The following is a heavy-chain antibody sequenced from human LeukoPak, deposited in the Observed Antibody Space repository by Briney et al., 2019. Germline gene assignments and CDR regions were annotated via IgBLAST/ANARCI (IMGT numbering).Heavy chain of an antibody. J-gene: IGHJ4*02. CDR1: GGSFSGYY. CDR2: INHSGST. Sequence: SETLSLTCAVYGGSFSGYYWSWIRQPPGKGLEWIGEINHSGSTNYNPSLKSRVTISVDTSKNQFSLKLSSVTAADTAVYYCARQGAGLYPYWGQGTLVTVSS. CDR3: ARQGAGLYPY. D-gene: IGHD6-19*01. V-gene: IGHV4-34*01.